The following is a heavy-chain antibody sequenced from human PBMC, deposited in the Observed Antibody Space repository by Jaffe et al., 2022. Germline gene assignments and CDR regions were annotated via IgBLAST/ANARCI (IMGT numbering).Heavy chain of an antibody. Sequence: QVQLQESGPGLVKPSGTLSLTCAVSGGSISSSNWWSWIRQPPGKGLEWIGEIYHSGSTNYNPSLKSRVTISVDKSKNQFSLKLSSVTAADTAVYYCASTTNYDILTGYYSGVYDYWGQGTLVTVSS. CDR1: GGSISSSNW. CDR2: IYHSGST. V-gene: IGHV4-4*02. J-gene: IGHJ4*02. CDR3: ASTTNYDILTGYYSGVYDY. D-gene: IGHD3-9*01.